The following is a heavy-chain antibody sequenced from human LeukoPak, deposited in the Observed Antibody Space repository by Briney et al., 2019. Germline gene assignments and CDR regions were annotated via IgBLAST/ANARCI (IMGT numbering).Heavy chain of an antibody. V-gene: IGHV1-46*01. Sequence: ASVKVSCKASGYTFTSYYMHWVRQAPGQGLEWMGIINPSGGSTSYAQKFQGRVTMTRDMSTSTVYMELSSLRSEDTAVYYCARDPERYCSGGSCYSGDYWGQGTLVTVSS. J-gene: IGHJ4*02. CDR2: INPSGGST. D-gene: IGHD2-15*01. CDR3: ARDPERYCSGGSCYSGDY. CDR1: GYTFTSYY.